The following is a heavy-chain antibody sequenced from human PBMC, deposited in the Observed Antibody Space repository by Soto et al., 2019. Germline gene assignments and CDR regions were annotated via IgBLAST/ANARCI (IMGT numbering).Heavy chain of an antibody. CDR1: GFTFNRFG. D-gene: IGHD3-3*01. Sequence: EEQLVESGGALVQPGGSLRLSCAASGFTFNRFGMNWVRQAPGKGLEWISYISSASSTTQYAESVKGRFTISRDNARDSLYLQMSSRRVEDTAVYYWARRPLWSGLSDYYDMDVWGKGTTVTVSS. CDR2: ISSASSTT. V-gene: IGHV3-48*01. J-gene: IGHJ6*03. CDR3: ARRPLWSGLSDYYDMDV.